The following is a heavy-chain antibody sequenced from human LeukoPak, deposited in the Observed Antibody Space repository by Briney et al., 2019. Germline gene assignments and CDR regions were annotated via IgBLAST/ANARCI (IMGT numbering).Heavy chain of an antibody. D-gene: IGHD4-17*01. CDR3: TRSTVTDGDGY. CDR1: GFTFSGSA. CDR2: IRSKANSYAT. J-gene: IGHJ4*02. V-gene: IGHV3-73*01. Sequence: GGSLRLSCAASGFTFSGSAMHWVRQASGKGLEWVGRIRSKANSYATAYAASVKGRFTISRDDSKNTAYLQMNSLKTEDTAVYYCTRSTVTDGDGYWGQGTLVTVSS.